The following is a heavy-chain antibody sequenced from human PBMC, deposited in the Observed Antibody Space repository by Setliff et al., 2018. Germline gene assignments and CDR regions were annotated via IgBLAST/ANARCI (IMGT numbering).Heavy chain of an antibody. J-gene: IGHJ4*02. CDR2: IHFSGTT. D-gene: IGHD2-15*01. Sequence: SETLSLTCTVSDGSSSSHYWSWIRQPPGKGLEWIGYIHFSGTTNYNPSLKSRVTLSLDTSNNQFSLELSSVTAADTAMYYCARENGYCSGGACYFMFDYWGQGTLVTVS. CDR3: ARENGYCSGGACYFMFDY. V-gene: IGHV4-59*11. CDR1: DGSSSSHY.